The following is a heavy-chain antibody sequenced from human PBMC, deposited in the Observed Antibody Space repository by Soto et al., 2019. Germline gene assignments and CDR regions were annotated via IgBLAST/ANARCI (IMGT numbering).Heavy chain of an antibody. Sequence: SETLSLTCTVSGGSISSGGYYWSWIRQHPGKGLEWIGYIYYSGSTYYNPSLKSRVTISVDTSKNQFSLKLSSVTAADTAVYYCARGSSSSEYFDYWGQGTLVTVSS. V-gene: IGHV4-31*03. D-gene: IGHD6-6*01. J-gene: IGHJ4*02. CDR3: ARGSSSSEYFDY. CDR1: GGSISSGGYY. CDR2: IYYSGST.